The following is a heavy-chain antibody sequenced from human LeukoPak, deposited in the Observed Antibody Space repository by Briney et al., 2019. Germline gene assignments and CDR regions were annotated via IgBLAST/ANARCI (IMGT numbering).Heavy chain of an antibody. V-gene: IGHV4-39*01. D-gene: IGHD6-13*01. Sequence: PSETLSLTCTVSGASITSTSYYWGWIRQPPGKGLEWIGSVHYSVDTYYNPSVKSRVTISVDTSKNQISLKLTSVTAADTDVYYCARLTALGTANDYWGQGTLVTVSS. J-gene: IGHJ4*02. CDR1: GASITSTSYY. CDR3: ARLTALGTANDY. CDR2: VHYSVDT.